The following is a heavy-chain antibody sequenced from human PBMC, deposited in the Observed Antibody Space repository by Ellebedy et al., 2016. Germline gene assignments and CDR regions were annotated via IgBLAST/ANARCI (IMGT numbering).Heavy chain of an antibody. CDR1: GFSFRTYP. D-gene: IGHD5-18*01. J-gene: IGHJ3*02. CDR2: ISGTSSTV. Sequence: GGSLRLXCAASGFSFRTYPMNWVRQAPGKGLEWVSYISGTSSTVYYVDSVEGRFTISRDNAKNSLYLQTNSLRADDTAVYYCARDRGGYSYRFDGFDIWGQGTMVTVSS. CDR3: ARDRGGYSYRFDGFDI. V-gene: IGHV3-48*04.